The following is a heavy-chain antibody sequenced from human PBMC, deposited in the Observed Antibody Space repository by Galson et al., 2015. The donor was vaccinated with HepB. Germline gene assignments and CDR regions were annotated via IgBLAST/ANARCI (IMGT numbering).Heavy chain of an antibody. CDR2: INANSGGT. Sequence: SVKVSCKASGYTFSSFSITWVRQAPGQGLEWMGWINANSGGTNYAQKFQGRVTMTRDTSISTAYMELSRLRSDDTAVYYCARDRTPKYYYYYYGMDVWGQGTTVTVSS. V-gene: IGHV1-2*02. CDR1: GYTFSSFS. D-gene: IGHD1-1*01. CDR3: ARDRTPKYYYYYYGMDV. J-gene: IGHJ6*02.